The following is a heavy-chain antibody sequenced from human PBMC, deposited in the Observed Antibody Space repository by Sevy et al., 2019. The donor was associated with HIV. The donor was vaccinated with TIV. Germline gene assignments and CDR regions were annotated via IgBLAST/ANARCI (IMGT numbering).Heavy chain of an antibody. CDR1: GFTFSSYA. D-gene: IGHD3-10*01. CDR3: AKDTVGSRVQGVIPYYFDY. J-gene: IGHJ4*02. CDR2: ISGSGGST. V-gene: IGHV3-23*01. Sequence: GGSLRLSCAASGFTFSSYAMSWVRQAPGKGLEWVSAISGSGGSTYYADSVKGRFTISRDNSKNTLYLQMNSLRAEDTAVYYCAKDTVGSRVQGVIPYYFDYWGQGTLVTVSS.